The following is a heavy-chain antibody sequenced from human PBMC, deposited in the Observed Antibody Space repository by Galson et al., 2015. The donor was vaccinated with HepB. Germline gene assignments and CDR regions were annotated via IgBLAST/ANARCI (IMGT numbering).Heavy chain of an antibody. V-gene: IGHV1-46*01. CDR3: ARQIYDSSADGDY. CDR2: INPSGGST. D-gene: IGHD3-22*01. J-gene: IGHJ4*02. Sequence: SVKVSCKASGYTFTSYYMHWVRQAPGQGLEWMGIINPSGGSTSYAQKFQGRVTMTRDTSTSTVYMELSSLRASDTAMYYCARQIYDSSADGDYWGQGTLVTVSS. CDR1: GYTFTSYY.